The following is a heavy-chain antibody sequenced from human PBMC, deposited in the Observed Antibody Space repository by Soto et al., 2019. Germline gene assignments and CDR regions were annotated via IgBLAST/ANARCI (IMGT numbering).Heavy chain of an antibody. CDR1: GFTFSDYY. Sequence: QVQLVESGGGLVKPGGSLRLSCAASGFTFSDYYMGWIRQAPGTGLVWVSYISSSSSYTNYADSVKGRFTISRDNAKNSLHVQMNSLRAEDTAVYYCGRGDPPLGFGEGGQGTTVTVSS. CDR3: GRGDPPLGFGE. D-gene: IGHD3-10*01. CDR2: ISSSSSYT. J-gene: IGHJ6*02. V-gene: IGHV3-11*05.